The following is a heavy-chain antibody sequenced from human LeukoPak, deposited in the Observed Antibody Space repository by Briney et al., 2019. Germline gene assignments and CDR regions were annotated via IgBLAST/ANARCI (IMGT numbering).Heavy chain of an antibody. CDR3: ARSDRGWQQGGQLAFDY. CDR2: IKQDGSEK. Sequence: PGGSLRLSCAASGFTFSSYWMSWVRQTPGKGLEWVANIKQDGSEKYYVDSVKGRFTISRDNAKNSLYPQMNSLRAEDTAVYYCARSDRGWQQGGQLAFDYWGQGTLVTVSS. J-gene: IGHJ4*02. CDR1: GFTFSSYW. D-gene: IGHD6-13*01. V-gene: IGHV3-7*01.